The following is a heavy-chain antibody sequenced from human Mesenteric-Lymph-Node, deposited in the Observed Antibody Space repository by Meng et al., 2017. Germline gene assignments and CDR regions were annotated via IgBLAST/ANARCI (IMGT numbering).Heavy chain of an antibody. CDR2: IYYSGST. CDR1: GGSISSGGHS. Sequence: QVQLQESGPGLVKPSQTLSLTCTVSGGSISSGGHSWSWIRKQPGKGLEWIAYIYYSGSTYYNPSLKSRVILSVDTSKNQFSLKLSSVTAADTAVYYCARVDSSGYFLDYWGQGTLVTVSS. CDR3: ARVDSSGYFLDY. D-gene: IGHD3-22*01. V-gene: IGHV4-31*03. J-gene: IGHJ4*01.